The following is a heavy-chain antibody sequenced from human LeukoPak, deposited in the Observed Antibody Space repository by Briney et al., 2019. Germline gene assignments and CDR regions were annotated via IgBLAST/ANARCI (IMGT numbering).Heavy chain of an antibody. CDR3: AREGSGTYLNY. Sequence: PGGSLTLSCAASGFSVSTTYMTWVRQAPGKGLEWVSVIYTGGGTYYADSAKGRFTISRDNSKNTVYLQMSSLRGDDTAVYYCAREGSGTYLNYWGQGTLVTVSS. V-gene: IGHV3-53*01. D-gene: IGHD1-26*01. J-gene: IGHJ4*02. CDR2: IYTGGGT. CDR1: GFSVSTTY.